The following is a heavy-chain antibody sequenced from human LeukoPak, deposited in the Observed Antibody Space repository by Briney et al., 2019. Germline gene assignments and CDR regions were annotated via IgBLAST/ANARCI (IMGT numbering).Heavy chain of an antibody. Sequence: GGSLTLSCAASGFTFSNYAMGWVRQAPGKGLEWDSTIRDSGAYRFYADSVKGRFTISRDNSNNLVYLQMNNLRAEDTAEYYCAKRARYNSARATDFDSWGQGTQVTVSS. J-gene: IGHJ4*02. V-gene: IGHV3-23*01. CDR3: AKRARYNSARATDFDS. CDR1: GFTFSNYA. D-gene: IGHD6-19*01. CDR2: IRDSGAYR.